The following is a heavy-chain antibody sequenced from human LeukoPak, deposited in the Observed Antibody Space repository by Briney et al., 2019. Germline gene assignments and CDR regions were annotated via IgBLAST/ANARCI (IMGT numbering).Heavy chain of an antibody. CDR1: GGSISSSS. Sequence: LSLTCTVSGGSISSSSYYWGWIRQAPGKGLEWVAVISYDGSNKYYADSVKGRFTISRDNSKNTLYLQMNSLRAEDTAVYYCARDFDYWGQGTLVTVSS. J-gene: IGHJ4*02. CDR3: ARDFDY. V-gene: IGHV3-30-3*01. CDR2: ISYDGSNK.